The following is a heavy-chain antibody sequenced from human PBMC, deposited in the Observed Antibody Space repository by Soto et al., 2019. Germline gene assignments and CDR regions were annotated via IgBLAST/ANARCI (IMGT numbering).Heavy chain of an antibody. J-gene: IGHJ6*02. CDR2: ISGSGGST. CDR1: GFTFSSYA. D-gene: IGHD6-19*01. CDR3: AKDSVAVAGTSYRYYYYGMDV. V-gene: IGHV3-23*01. Sequence: PGGSLRLSCAASGFTFSSYAMSWVRQAPGKGLEWVSAISGSGGSTYYADSVKGRFTISRDNSKNTLYLQMNSLRAEDTAVYYCAKDSVAVAGTSYRYYYYGMDVWGQGTTVTVS.